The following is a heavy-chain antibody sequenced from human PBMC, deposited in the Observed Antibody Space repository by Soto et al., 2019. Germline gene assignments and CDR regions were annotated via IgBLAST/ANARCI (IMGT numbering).Heavy chain of an antibody. CDR1: GFTFSGYA. Sequence: AGGSLRLSCAASGFTFSGYAMSWVRQAPGKGLEWVSAISGSGGSTYYADSVKGRFTISRDNSKNTLYLQMNSLRAEDTAVYYCAKDPYDFWSGYPQVGMDVWGQGTTVTVSS. CDR3: AKDPYDFWSGYPQVGMDV. V-gene: IGHV3-23*01. J-gene: IGHJ6*02. D-gene: IGHD3-3*01. CDR2: ISGSGGST.